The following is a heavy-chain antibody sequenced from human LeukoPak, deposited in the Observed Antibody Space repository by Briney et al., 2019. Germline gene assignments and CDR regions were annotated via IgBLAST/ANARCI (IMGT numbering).Heavy chain of an antibody. CDR3: ARGQSGTAIPRAGRYFDL. D-gene: IGHD5-18*01. CDR2: IKHSGST. J-gene: IGHJ2*01. CDR1: GGSFSVYY. V-gene: IGHV4-34*01. Sequence: SETLSLTCAVYGGSFSVYYWSWIRQPPGKGLEWIGEIKHSGSTNYNPSLKSRVTISVDTSKNQFSLKLSSVTAADTAVYYCARGQSGTAIPRAGRYFDLWGRGTLVTVSS.